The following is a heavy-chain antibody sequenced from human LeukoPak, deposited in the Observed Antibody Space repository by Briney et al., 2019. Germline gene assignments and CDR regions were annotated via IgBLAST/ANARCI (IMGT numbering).Heavy chain of an antibody. Sequence: GGSLRLSCAASGFTVSSNYMSWVRQAPGKGLECVSVIYSGGSTYYADSVKGRFTISRDNSKNTLYLQMNSLRAEDTAVYYCARDGADWNFDYWGQGTLVTVSS. CDR3: ARDGADWNFDY. CDR2: IYSGGST. V-gene: IGHV3-53*01. CDR1: GFTVSSNY. J-gene: IGHJ4*02. D-gene: IGHD1-1*01.